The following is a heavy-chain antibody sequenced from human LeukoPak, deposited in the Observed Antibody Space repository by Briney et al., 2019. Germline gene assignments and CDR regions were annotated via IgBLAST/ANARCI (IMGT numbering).Heavy chain of an antibody. CDR2: INSDGSST. V-gene: IGHV3-74*01. CDR1: GFTFSSYW. D-gene: IGHD3-10*01. Sequence: PGGSLRLSCAASGFTFSSYWMHWVRQAPGKGLVWVSRINSDGSSTIYADSVKGRFTISRDNAKNTLYLEMNSLRAEDTAVYYCARPTNDYGSGIFDYWGQGTLVTVSS. J-gene: IGHJ4*03. CDR3: ARPTNDYGSGIFDY.